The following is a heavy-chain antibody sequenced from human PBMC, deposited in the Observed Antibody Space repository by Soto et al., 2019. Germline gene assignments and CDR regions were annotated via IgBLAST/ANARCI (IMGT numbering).Heavy chain of an antibody. Sequence: ITLKESGPTLVKPTQTLTLTCTFSGFSLNTGGVGVGWVRQPRGKAMEWLALIYWDDDERYRPSLRSRLNINKETINNQVVLKMTKMDPEDTATYFCVRNWRYYGGDYYYGMDAWGPGTTVTVSS. D-gene: IGHD3-10*01. CDR1: GFSLNTGGVG. CDR2: IYWDDDE. CDR3: VRNWRYYGGDYYYGMDA. J-gene: IGHJ6*02. V-gene: IGHV2-5*02.